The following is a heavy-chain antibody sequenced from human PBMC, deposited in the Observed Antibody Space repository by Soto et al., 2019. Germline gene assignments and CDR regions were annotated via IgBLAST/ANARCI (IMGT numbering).Heavy chain of an antibody. CDR2: ISAYNGNT. Sequence: QVQLVQSGAEVKKPGASVKVSCKASGYTFTSYGISWVRQAPGQGLEWMGWISAYNGNTNYAQKLQGRVTMTTDTPTSTAKMELGSLRSDDPAVYSGARSMGSNWYFDLWGRGPLVTVSS. D-gene: IGHD3-10*01. CDR3: ARSMGSNWYFDL. J-gene: IGHJ2*01. CDR1: GYTFTSYG. V-gene: IGHV1-18*01.